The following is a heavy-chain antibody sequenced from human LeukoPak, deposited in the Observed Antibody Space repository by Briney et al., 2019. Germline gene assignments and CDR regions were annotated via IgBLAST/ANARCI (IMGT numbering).Heavy chain of an antibody. CDR1: GGSFSGYY. CDR3: ASGRIPMDV. CDR2: INHSGST. V-gene: IGHV4-34*01. Sequence: SETLSLTCAVYGGSFSGYYWSWIRQPPGKGLEWIGEINHSGSTNYNPSLKSRVTISVDTSRNQFSLKLSSVTAADTAVYYCASGRIPMDVWGKGTTVTVSS. J-gene: IGHJ6*04.